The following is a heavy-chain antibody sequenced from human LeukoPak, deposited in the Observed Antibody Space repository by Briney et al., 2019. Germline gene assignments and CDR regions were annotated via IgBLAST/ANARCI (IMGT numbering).Heavy chain of an antibody. CDR3: ANAVYSSSWYYFDY. D-gene: IGHD6-13*01. CDR2: ISGSGGST. J-gene: IGHJ4*02. Sequence: SGGSLRLSCAASGFTFSSYAMSWVRQAPGKGLEWVSAISGSGGSTYYADSVKGRFTISRDNSKNTLYLQMNSLRAEDTAVYYCANAVYSSSWYYFDYWGQGTLVTVSS. CDR1: GFTFSSYA. V-gene: IGHV3-23*01.